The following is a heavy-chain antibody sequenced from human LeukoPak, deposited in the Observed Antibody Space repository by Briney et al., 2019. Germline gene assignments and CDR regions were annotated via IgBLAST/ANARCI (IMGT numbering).Heavy chain of an antibody. CDR1: GYTFTGNC. CDR2: INPDNGGT. Sequence: ASVTVSCKASGYTFTGNCEHWVRQAPAQGLEWKGFINPDNGGTKFAQKFQGRVPVTRDTAIRIGTDYLELRRLRFDGTAVYYCASLPRVVLSGLEHAYHIWGQGTRVSVFS. CDR3: ASLPRVVLSGLEHAYHI. J-gene: IGHJ3*02. D-gene: IGHD5-12*01. V-gene: IGHV1-2*02.